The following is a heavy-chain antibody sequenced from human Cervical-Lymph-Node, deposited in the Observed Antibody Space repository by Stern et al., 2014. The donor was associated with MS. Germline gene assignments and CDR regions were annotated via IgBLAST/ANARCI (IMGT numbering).Heavy chain of an antibody. CDR1: GYTFTSYY. CDR3: ARDLARDDSSGYYDY. V-gene: IGHV1-46*01. D-gene: IGHD3-22*01. J-gene: IGHJ4*02. CDR2: INPSGGST. Sequence: VQLVQSGAEVKKPGASVKASCKASGYTFTSYYMHWVRQAPGQGLEWMGIINPSGGSTSYAQKFQGRVTMTRDTSTSTVYMELSSLRSEDTAVYYCARDLARDDSSGYYDYWGQGTLVTVSS.